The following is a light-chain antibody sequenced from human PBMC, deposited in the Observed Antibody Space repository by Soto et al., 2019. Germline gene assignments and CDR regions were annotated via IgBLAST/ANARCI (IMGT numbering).Light chain of an antibody. J-gene: IGLJ2*01. CDR2: YDD. CDR3: AAWDDSLNAVV. Sequence: QSVLTQPPSVSEAPRQRVTISCSGSSSNIGNNAVNWYQQLPGKAPKLLIYYDDLLPSGVSDRFSGSKSGTSASLAISGPQSEDEADYYCAAWDDSLNAVVFGGGTKLTVL. CDR1: SSNIGNNA. V-gene: IGLV1-36*01.